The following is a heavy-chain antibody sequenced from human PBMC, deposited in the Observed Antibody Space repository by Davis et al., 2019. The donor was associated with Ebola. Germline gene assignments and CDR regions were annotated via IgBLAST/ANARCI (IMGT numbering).Heavy chain of an antibody. J-gene: IGHJ4*02. CDR3: ARAGGRYQLLWIAMAPDFDY. D-gene: IGHD2-2*01. CDR2: INHSGST. Sequence: GSLRLSCAVYGRSFSGYYWSWIRQPPGKGLEWIGEINHSGSTNYNPSLKSRVTISVDTSKNQFSLKLSSVTAADTAVYYCARAGGRYQLLWIAMAPDFDYWGQGTLVTVSS. V-gene: IGHV4-34*01. CDR1: GRSFSGYY.